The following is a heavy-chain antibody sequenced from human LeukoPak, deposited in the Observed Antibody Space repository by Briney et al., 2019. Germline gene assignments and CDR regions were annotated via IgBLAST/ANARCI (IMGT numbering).Heavy chain of an antibody. CDR1: GFTFSSYG. D-gene: IGHD3-10*01. CDR2: ISYDGSNK. V-gene: IGHV3-30*18. Sequence: GGSLRLSCAASGFTFSSYGMHWVRQAPGKGLEWVAVISYDGSNKYYADSVKGRFTISSDNSKNTLYLQMNSLRAEDTAVYYCAKDYLYYYGSGSYYKPPDYWGQGTLVTVSS. CDR3: AKDYLYYYGSGSYYKPPDY. J-gene: IGHJ4*02.